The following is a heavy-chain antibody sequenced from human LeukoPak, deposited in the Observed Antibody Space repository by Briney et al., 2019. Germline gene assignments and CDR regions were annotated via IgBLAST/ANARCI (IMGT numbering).Heavy chain of an antibody. CDR2: IYYSGST. CDR1: GGSISSGDYY. D-gene: IGHD6-19*01. Sequence: SETLSLTCTVSGGSISSGDYYWSWIRQPPGKGLEWIGYIYYSGSTYYNPSLKSRVTISVDTSKNQFSLKLSSVTAADTAVYYCASGTRRWGSGWYGLDYWGQGTLVTVSS. CDR3: ASGTRRWGSGWYGLDY. V-gene: IGHV4-30-4*08. J-gene: IGHJ4*02.